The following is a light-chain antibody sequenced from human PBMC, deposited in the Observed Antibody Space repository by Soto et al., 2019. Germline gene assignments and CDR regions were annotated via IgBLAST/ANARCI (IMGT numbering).Light chain of an antibody. J-gene: IGKJ1*01. Sequence: DIQMTQSPSSLSASVGDRVTMTCRASQSISSWLAWYQQKPGKAPKLLIYDASSLESGVPSRFSGSGSGTEFTLTISSLQPDDFATYYCQQYNSYSATFGQGTKVDI. V-gene: IGKV1-5*01. CDR3: QQYNSYSAT. CDR1: QSISSW. CDR2: DAS.